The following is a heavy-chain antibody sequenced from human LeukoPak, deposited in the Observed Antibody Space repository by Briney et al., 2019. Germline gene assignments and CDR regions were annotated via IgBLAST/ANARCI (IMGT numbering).Heavy chain of an antibody. Sequence: PSETLSLTCTVSGDSISSYYWSWIRQPPGKGLEWIGYIYYSGSTNYNASLKSRVSISVDTSKNQFSLRLSSVTAADTAVYYCARGFYGSGSYYKSPFDCWGQGTLVTVSS. J-gene: IGHJ4*02. D-gene: IGHD3-10*01. CDR2: IYYSGST. CDR1: GDSISSYY. V-gene: IGHV4-59*01. CDR3: ARGFYGSGSYYKSPFDC.